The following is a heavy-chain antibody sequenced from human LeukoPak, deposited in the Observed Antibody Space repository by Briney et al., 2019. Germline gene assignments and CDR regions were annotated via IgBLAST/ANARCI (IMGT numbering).Heavy chain of an antibody. J-gene: IGHJ3*02. Sequence: GGSLRLSCTASGFTFSTYAMSWVRQAPGKGLEWVSGISGSGFTTNYADSVKGRFTFSRDNSKNTLYLQMNSLRAEDTAVYYCAKDRGVMVRSFFDIWGQGTMVTVSS. CDR3: AKDRGVMVRSFFDI. CDR2: ISGSGFTT. D-gene: IGHD3-10*01. CDR1: GFTFSTYA. V-gene: IGHV3-23*01.